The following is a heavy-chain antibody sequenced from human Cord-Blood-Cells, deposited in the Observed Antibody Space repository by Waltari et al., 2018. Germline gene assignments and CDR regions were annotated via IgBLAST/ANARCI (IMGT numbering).Heavy chain of an antibody. CDR2: IYYSGST. V-gene: IGHV4-39*01. Sequence: QLQLQESGPGLVKPSETLSLTCTVSGGSISSSSYYWGWIRQPPGKGLEWIGSIYYSGSTYYNPSRKSRVTISVDTSKNQFSLKLSSVTAADTAVYYCARHRGDFWSGYYDAFDIWGQGTMVTVSS. CDR1: GGSISSSSYY. CDR3: ARHRGDFWSGYYDAFDI. D-gene: IGHD3-3*01. J-gene: IGHJ3*02.